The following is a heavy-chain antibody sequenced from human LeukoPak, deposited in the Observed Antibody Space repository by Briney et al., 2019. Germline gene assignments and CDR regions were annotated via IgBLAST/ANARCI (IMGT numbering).Heavy chain of an antibody. D-gene: IGHD3-3*01. V-gene: IGHV3-7*01. CDR3: ARVSAEWLLFY. J-gene: IGHJ4*02. CDR2: IKQDGGEK. CDR1: GFTFSSYW. Sequence: GGSLRLSCAASGFTFSSYWMTWVRQAPGKGLEWVANIKQDGGEKYYLDSVKGRFTISRDNAKDSLYLQMNSLRAEDTAVYYCARVSAEWLLFYWGQGTLVSVSS.